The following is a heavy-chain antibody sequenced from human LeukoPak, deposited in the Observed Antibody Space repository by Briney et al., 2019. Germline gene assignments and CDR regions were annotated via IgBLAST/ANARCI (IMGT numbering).Heavy chain of an antibody. Sequence: ASVKVSCKVSGYTLTELSMHWVRQAPGKGLEWMGGFDPEDGETIYAQKFQGRVTMTEDTSTDTAYMELSRLRSDDTAVYYCARVKSSSWYNIPYPLFDYWGQGTLVTVSS. D-gene: IGHD6-13*01. CDR1: GYTLTELS. J-gene: IGHJ4*02. CDR2: FDPEDGET. CDR3: ARVKSSSWYNIPYPLFDY. V-gene: IGHV1-24*01.